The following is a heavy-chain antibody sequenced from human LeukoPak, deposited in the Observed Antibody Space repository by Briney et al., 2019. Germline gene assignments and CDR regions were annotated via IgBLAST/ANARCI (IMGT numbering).Heavy chain of an antibody. D-gene: IGHD3-16*01. CDR1: GGSISSYY. CDR2: IYYSGST. J-gene: IGHJ3*02. V-gene: IGHV4-59*01. Sequence: SETLSLTCTGSGGSISSYYWSWIRQPPGKGLEWIGCIYYSGSTNYNPSLKSRVTISVDTSKNQFSLKLSSVTAADTAVYYCARDARELMGAGSFDIWGQGTMVTVSS. CDR3: ARDARELMGAGSFDI.